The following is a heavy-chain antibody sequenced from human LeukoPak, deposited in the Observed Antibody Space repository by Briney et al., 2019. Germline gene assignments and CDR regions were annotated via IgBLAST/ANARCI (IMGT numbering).Heavy chain of an antibody. Sequence: PSETLSLTCAVYGGSFSGYYWSWIRQPPGKGLEWIGEINHSGSTNYNPSLKSRVTISVDMSKNQFSLKLSSVTAADTAVYYCARESLATVTTPMDVWGQGTTVTVSS. CDR2: INHSGST. CDR1: GGSFSGYY. J-gene: IGHJ6*02. V-gene: IGHV4-34*01. CDR3: ARESLATVTTPMDV. D-gene: IGHD4-11*01.